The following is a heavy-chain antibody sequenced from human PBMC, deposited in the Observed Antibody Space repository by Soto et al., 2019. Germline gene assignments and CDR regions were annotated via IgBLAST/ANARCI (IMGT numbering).Heavy chain of an antibody. Sequence: EMQLEESGGGLVQPGGPGRFSCEALGFSSITPWMSWFRQAPGKGLEWLANIKQDGGETYYLESVKGRFSISRDNAKDSVYLQMSGLRAEDTAVYYCARHGFHRDALDLWGQGTLVTVSS. V-gene: IGHV3-7*03. CDR1: GFSSITPW. D-gene: IGHD2-2*03. J-gene: IGHJ3*01. CDR3: ARHGFHRDALDL. CDR2: IKQDGGET.